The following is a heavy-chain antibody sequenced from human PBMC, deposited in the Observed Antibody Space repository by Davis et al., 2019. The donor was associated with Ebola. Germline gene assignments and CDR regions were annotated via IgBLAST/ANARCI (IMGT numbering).Heavy chain of an antibody. D-gene: IGHD6-25*01. CDR1: GVSFSGYY. J-gene: IGHJ6*02. Sequence: SQTLSLTCAVYGVSFSGYYWNWIRQPPGKGLEWIGEINHSGRTNYNPSLKSRVTMSVDTFKNQFSLRVRSVTAADTAVYYCARGGGYGGYGMDVWGQGTTVTVSS. CDR2: INHSGRT. CDR3: ARGGGYGGYGMDV. V-gene: IGHV4-34*01.